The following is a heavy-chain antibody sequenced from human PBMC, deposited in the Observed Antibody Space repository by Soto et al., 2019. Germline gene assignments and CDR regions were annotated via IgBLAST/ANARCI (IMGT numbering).Heavy chain of an antibody. D-gene: IGHD6-6*01. CDR3: ARLFTAARRRGYYYYYLAV. J-gene: IGHJ6*03. V-gene: IGHV4-39*01. Sequence: PSETLSLTCTVSGGSISSSSYYWGWIRQPPGKGLEWIGSIYYSGSTYYNPSLKSRVTISVDTSKNQFSLKLSSVTAADTAVYYCARLFTAARRRGYYYYYLAVWGKGTTVTVSS. CDR1: GGSISSSSYY. CDR2: IYYSGST.